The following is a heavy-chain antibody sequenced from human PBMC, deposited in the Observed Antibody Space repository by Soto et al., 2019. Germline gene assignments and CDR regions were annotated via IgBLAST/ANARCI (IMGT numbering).Heavy chain of an antibody. V-gene: IGHV3-30-3*01. Sequence: QVQLVESGGGVVQPGRSLRLSCAASGFTFSIYAMHWVRQAPGKGLEWVAVISYDGSNKYYADSEKGRFTISRDNSKNTVYLQMNSLRAEDSAVYYCAREYSAGWFDPWGQGTLVTVSS. CDR3: AREYSAGWFDP. J-gene: IGHJ5*02. D-gene: IGHD6-19*01. CDR2: ISYDGSNK. CDR1: GFTFSIYA.